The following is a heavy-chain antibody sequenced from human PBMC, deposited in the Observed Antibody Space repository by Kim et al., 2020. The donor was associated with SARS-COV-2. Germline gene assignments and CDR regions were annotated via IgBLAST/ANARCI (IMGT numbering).Heavy chain of an antibody. Sequence: KCYVDSVKGRFPISRDNAKNSLYLQMNSRGAEDTAVYYCAGGSGHSSDRYVWGQGTTVTVSS. J-gene: IGHJ6*02. V-gene: IGHV3-7*01. D-gene: IGHD6-19*01. CDR3: AGGSGHSSDRYV. CDR2: K.